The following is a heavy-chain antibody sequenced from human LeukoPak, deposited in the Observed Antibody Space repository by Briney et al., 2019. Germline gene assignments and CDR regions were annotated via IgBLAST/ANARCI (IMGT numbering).Heavy chain of an antibody. Sequence: PGGSLRLSCAASGFTFSSYAMSWVRQAPGKGLESVSAIGGSGADTYYADSVKGRFTISRDNSKNTLYLQMNSLRTEDSVLQAEDGIRDGYNYYFDYWGQGTLVTVSS. V-gene: IGHV3-23*01. CDR1: GFTFSSYA. CDR2: IGGSGADT. J-gene: IGHJ4*02. D-gene: IGHD5-24*01. CDR3: DGIRDGYNYYFDY.